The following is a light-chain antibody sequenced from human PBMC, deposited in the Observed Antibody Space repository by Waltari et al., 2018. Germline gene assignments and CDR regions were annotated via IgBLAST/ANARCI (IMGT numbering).Light chain of an antibody. CDR3: MQGLQTPYT. CDR1: QSPLYTNGYNY. J-gene: IGKJ2*01. Sequence: DIVMTQSPLSLPVTPGEPASISCRSSQSPLYTNGYNYLDWFLQKPGHSPQLLIYLGSNRASGVPDRFSGSGSGTDFTLKISRVEAEDVGVYYCMQGLQTPYTFGQGTKLEIK. V-gene: IGKV2-28*01. CDR2: LGS.